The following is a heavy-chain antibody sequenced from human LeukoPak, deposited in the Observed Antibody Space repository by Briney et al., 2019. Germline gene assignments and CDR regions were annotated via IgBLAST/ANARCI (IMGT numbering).Heavy chain of an antibody. J-gene: IGHJ3*02. CDR1: GYSISSGYY. CDR3: ARDGPAAFDI. CDR2: IYHSGST. V-gene: IGHV4-38-2*02. Sequence: PSETLSLTCTVSGYSISSGYYWGWIRQPPGKGLEWIGSIYHSGSTYYNPSLKSRVTISVDTSKNQFSLKLSSVTAADTAVYYCARDGPAAFDIWGQGTMVTVSS.